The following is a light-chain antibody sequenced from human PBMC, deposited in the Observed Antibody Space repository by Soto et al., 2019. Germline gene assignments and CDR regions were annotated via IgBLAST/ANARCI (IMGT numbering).Light chain of an antibody. CDR3: SSDGGSNKFGG. CDR1: SSDVGGYNY. J-gene: IGLJ2*01. Sequence: QSALTQPPSASGSPGQSVTISCTGTSSDVGGYNYVSWYQQHPGKAPKLMIYEVSKRPSGVPDRFSGSKSGSTAALTVSGLQPEDEADYYCSSDGGSNKFGGLGGATKGTVL. CDR2: EVS. V-gene: IGLV2-8*01.